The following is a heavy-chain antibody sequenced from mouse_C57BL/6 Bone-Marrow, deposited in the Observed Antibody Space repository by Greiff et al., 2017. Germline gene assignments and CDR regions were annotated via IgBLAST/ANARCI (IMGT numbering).Heavy chain of an antibody. CDR3: TGGTVVGPFAY. V-gene: IGHV1-5*01. J-gene: IGHJ3*01. D-gene: IGHD1-1*01. Sequence: EVQLQQSGTVLARPGASVKMSCKTSGYTFTSYWMHWVKQRPGQGLEWIGAIYPGNSDTSYNQKFKGKAKLTAGTSASTAYMELSSLTNEDSAVYYCTGGTVVGPFAYWGQGTLVTVSA. CDR1: GYTFTSYW. CDR2: IYPGNSDT.